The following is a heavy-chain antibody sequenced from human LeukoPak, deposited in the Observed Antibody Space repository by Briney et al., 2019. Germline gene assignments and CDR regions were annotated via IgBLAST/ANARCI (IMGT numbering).Heavy chain of an antibody. Sequence: GGSLRLSCAASGFTFSSYEMNWVRQAPGKGLEWVSYISSSGSTIYYADSVKGRFTISRDNAKNSLYVQMNSLRAEDTAVYYCARTSFRWEPVNYYYYMDVWGKGTTVTVSS. CDR1: GFTFSSYE. D-gene: IGHD1-26*01. CDR2: ISSSGSTI. V-gene: IGHV3-48*03. J-gene: IGHJ6*03. CDR3: ARTSFRWEPVNYYYYMDV.